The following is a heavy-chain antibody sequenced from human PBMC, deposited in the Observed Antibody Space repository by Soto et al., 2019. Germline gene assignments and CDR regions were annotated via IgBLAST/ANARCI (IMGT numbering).Heavy chain of an antibody. CDR1: GGSISSGDYY. CDR3: ARAPKVSGSSQTRPDF. CDR2: IYYSGST. V-gene: IGHV4-30-4*01. D-gene: IGHD6-6*01. J-gene: IGHJ4*02. Sequence: TLSLTCTVSGGSISSGDYYWSWIRQPPGKGLEWIGYIYYSGSTYYNPSLKSRVTISVDTSKKQFSLNLASVSAADTAVYYCARAPKVSGSSQTRPDFWGQGTLVTVSS.